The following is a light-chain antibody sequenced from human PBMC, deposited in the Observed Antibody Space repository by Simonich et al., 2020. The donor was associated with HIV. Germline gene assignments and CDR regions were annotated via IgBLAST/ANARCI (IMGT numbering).Light chain of an antibody. CDR3: QQSYSTPPT. CDR1: QSSSSF. J-gene: IGKJ4*01. CDR2: AAS. V-gene: IGKV1-39*01. Sequence: DIQMTQSPSSLSASVGDRVTSNCRANQSSSSFFNWYLQKPGKAPKLLIYAASSLQSGVPSRFSGSGSGTDFTLTISSLQREDFATYYCQQSYSTPPTFGGGTKVEIK.